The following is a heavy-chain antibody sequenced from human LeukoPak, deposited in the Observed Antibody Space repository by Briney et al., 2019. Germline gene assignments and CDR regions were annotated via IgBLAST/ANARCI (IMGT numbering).Heavy chain of an antibody. D-gene: IGHD6-6*01. J-gene: IGHJ4*02. CDR3: AKSGVAARPPPTNFDY. Sequence: PGGSLRLSCAASGFTFSSYAMSWVRQAPGKGLEWVSGVSGSGTSTHYADSVKGRFTISRDNSKNTLYLQMNSLRAEDTAIYYCAKSGVAARPPPTNFDYWGQGTLVTVSS. CDR2: VSGSGTST. V-gene: IGHV3-23*01. CDR1: GFTFSSYA.